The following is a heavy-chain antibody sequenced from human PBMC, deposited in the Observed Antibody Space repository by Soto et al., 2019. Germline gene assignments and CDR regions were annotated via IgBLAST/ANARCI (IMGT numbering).Heavy chain of an antibody. CDR1: GGSISSSSYY. J-gene: IGHJ3*02. CDR2: IYYSGST. V-gene: IGHV4-39*01. D-gene: IGHD3-22*01. Sequence: SETLSLTCTVSGGSISSSSYYWGWIRQPPGKGLEWIGSIYYSGSTYYNPSLKSRVTISVDTAKNQFSLKLSSVTAADTAVYYCARLERGYYDSSGYDALDIWGKGTMVTVSS. CDR3: ARLERGYYDSSGYDALDI.